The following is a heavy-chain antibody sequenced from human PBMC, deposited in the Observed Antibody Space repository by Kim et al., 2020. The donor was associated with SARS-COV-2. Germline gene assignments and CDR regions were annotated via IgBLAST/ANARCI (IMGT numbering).Heavy chain of an antibody. Sequence: SETLSLTCTVSGGSISSSSYYWGWIRQPPGKGLEWIGSIYYSGSTYYNPSLKSRVTISVDTSKNQFSLKLSSVTAADTAVYYCARCLLYGSGSYYRCYYFDYWGQGTLVTVSS. CDR1: GGSISSSSYY. CDR3: ARCLLYGSGSYYRCYYFDY. CDR2: IYYSGST. J-gene: IGHJ4*02. D-gene: IGHD3-10*01. V-gene: IGHV4-39*01.